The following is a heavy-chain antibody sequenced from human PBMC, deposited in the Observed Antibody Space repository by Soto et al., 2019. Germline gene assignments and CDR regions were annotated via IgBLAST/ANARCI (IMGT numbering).Heavy chain of an antibody. J-gene: IGHJ5*02. V-gene: IGHV1-69*06. CDR3: ARPGGVGATIPRWS. D-gene: IGHD1-26*01. CDR1: RGTFSSYD. CDR2: IIPIFGTA. Sequence: GXSVEVSFRASRGTFSSYDISWVRQAPVQGLEWMGGIIPIFGTANYAQKFQGRVTITADKSTSTAYMELSSLRSEDTDVYYCARPGGVGATIPRWSWGQGTLVTVYS.